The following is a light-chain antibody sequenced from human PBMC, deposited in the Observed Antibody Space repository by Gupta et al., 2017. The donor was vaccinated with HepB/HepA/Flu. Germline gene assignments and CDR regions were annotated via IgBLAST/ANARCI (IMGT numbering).Light chain of an antibody. CDR1: QSVSSN. V-gene: IGKV3-15*01. J-gene: IGKJ2*01. CDR2: GAS. CDR3: QQYKNWPPYT. Sequence: EIVMTQSPATLSVSPGERATLSCRASQSVSSNLAWYQQKPGQAPRLLIYGASTRATGIPARFSGSGSGTEVTLTISSRQSEDFAVYYCQQYKNWPPYTFGQGTKLEIK.